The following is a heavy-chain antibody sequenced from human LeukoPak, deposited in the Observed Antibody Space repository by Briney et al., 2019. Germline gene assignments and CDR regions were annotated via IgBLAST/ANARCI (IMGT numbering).Heavy chain of an antibody. Sequence: GGSLRLSCAASGFTLSSSWLHWVRQAPGKGLVWVSGINSDGSSSSYADSVKGRFTISRDNAKNTLYLQMNSLRDEDTAVYYCTKGGTTLFDHCGQGTLVTVSS. D-gene: IGHD1-1*01. J-gene: IGHJ4*02. CDR1: GFTLSSSW. CDR3: TKGGTTLFDH. V-gene: IGHV3-74*01. CDR2: INSDGSSS.